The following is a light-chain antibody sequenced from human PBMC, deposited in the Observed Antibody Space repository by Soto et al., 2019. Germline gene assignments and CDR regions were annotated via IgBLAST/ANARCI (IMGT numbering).Light chain of an antibody. Sequence: EIVLTQSPGTLSLSPGERATLSCRASQSVSSSYLAWYQQKPGQAPRLLIYGASTRATGIPARFSGSGSGTEFTLTISSLQSEDFAVYYCQQYNNWPWTFGQGTKVDTK. CDR1: QSVSSSY. CDR2: GAS. J-gene: IGKJ1*01. V-gene: IGKV3-15*01. CDR3: QQYNNWPWT.